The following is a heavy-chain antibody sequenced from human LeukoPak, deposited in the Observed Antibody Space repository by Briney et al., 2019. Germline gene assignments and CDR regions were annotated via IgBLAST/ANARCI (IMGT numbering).Heavy chain of an antibody. J-gene: IGHJ4*02. D-gene: IGHD3-3*01. CDR3: AKDYDFWSGYPSFYFDY. V-gene: IGHV3-30*04. CDR1: GFTFSPYA. Sequence: GGSLRLSCAASGFTFSPYAMHWVRQAPGKGLEWVAVISYDGSNKYYADSVKGRFTISRDNSKNTLYLQMNSLRAEDTAVYYCAKDYDFWSGYPSFYFDYWGQGTLVTVSS. CDR2: ISYDGSNK.